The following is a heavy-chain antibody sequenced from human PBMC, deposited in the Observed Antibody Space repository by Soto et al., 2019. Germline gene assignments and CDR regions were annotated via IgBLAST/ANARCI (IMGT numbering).Heavy chain of an antibody. Sequence: SETLSLTCAVYGGSFSGYYWSWIRQPPGKGLEWIGEINHSGSTNYNPSLKSRVTISVDTSKNQFSLKLSSVTAADTAVYYCARTNGITMVRGLDYWGQGTLVTVSS. V-gene: IGHV4-34*01. J-gene: IGHJ4*02. D-gene: IGHD3-10*01. CDR2: INHSGST. CDR3: ARTNGITMVRGLDY. CDR1: GGSFSGYY.